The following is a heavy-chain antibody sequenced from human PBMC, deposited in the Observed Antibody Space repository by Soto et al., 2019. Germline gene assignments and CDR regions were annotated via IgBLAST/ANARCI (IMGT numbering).Heavy chain of an antibody. D-gene: IGHD1-26*01. Sequence: EVQLLESGGGLVQPGGSLRLSCAASGFTFSSYAMSWVRQAPGKGLEWVSAISGSGGSTYYADSVKGRFTISRDNSKNTLDLQMNSLRAEDTAVYYCAKDPAGGSYCFDYWGQGTLVTVSS. CDR1: GFTFSSYA. CDR2: ISGSGGST. CDR3: AKDPAGGSYCFDY. V-gene: IGHV3-23*01. J-gene: IGHJ4*02.